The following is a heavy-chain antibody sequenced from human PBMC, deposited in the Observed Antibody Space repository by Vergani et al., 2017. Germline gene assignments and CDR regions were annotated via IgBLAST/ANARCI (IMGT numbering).Heavy chain of an antibody. J-gene: IGHJ6*02. D-gene: IGHD3-10*01. V-gene: IGHV4-39*07. CDR3: ARELSYYYGSGSDDYNPYYYEGMDV. Sequence: QLQLHKSGPGLVKPSETLSLTCTLSGGSISSSSHFWGWPRQTPGKGLEWIGRVYTSGMTHYNPSLKSRVTILVDRSKSQLSLKLTSVTAGDTAVYFCARELSYYYGSGSDDYNPYYYEGMDVWGPGTTVTVSS. CDR1: GGSISSSSHF. CDR2: VYTSGMT.